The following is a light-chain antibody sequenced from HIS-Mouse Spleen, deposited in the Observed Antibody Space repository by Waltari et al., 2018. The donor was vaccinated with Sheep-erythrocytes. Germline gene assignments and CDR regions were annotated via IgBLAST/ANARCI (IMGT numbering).Light chain of an antibody. V-gene: IGLV1-51*01. J-gene: IGLJ2*01. CDR1: CSNIGTNY. CDR2: DHN. CDR3: GTWDSSLSAVV. Sequence: QSVLTQPPSVSAAPGQKVTIPCSGSCSNIGTNYVSWYQQPPGTAPKLLIYDHNKRPSGIPDRFSGSKSGTSATLGITGLQTGEEADYYCGTWDSSLSAVVFGGGTKLTVL.